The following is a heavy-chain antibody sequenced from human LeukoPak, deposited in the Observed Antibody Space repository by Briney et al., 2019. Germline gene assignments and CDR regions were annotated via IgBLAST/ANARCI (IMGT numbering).Heavy chain of an antibody. D-gene: IGHD3-10*01. J-gene: IGHJ5*02. V-gene: IGHV3-48*03. CDR2: ISSSGSTI. CDR3: ARGMVRGVIFWFEP. CDR1: GFTFSSYE. Sequence: GGSLRLSCAASGFTFSSYEMNWGRQAPGKGLEWVSYISSSGSTIYYADSVKGRFTISRDNAQNSLYLQMNSLRAEDTAVYYCARGMVRGVIFWFEPWGQGTLVTVSS.